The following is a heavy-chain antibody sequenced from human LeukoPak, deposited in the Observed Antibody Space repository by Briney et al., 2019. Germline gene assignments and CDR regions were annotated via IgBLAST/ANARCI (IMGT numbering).Heavy chain of an antibody. D-gene: IGHD5-24*01. CDR3: AMSVEMPPIPSFDY. V-gene: IGHV1-8*01. CDR1: GYTFTSYD. Sequence: ASVKVSCKASGYTFTSYDFNWLRQATGQGPEWMGWMNPNSGATGYAQKFQGRVTMTRSASINTAYMELTNLRSEDTAVYYCAMSVEMPPIPSFDYWGQGTLVTVSS. J-gene: IGHJ4*02. CDR2: MNPNSGAT.